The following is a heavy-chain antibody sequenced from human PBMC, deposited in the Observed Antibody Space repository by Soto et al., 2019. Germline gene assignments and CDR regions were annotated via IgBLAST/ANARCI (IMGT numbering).Heavy chain of an antibody. V-gene: IGHV5-10-1*01. Sequence: GESLKISCKGSGYSFTSYWISWVRQMPGKGLEWMGRIDPSDSYTNYSPSFQGHVTISADKSISTAYLQWSSPKASDTAMYYCARQDPSDYYYGMDVWGQGTTVTVSS. CDR3: ARQDPSDYYYGMDV. J-gene: IGHJ6*02. CDR2: IDPSDSYT. CDR1: GYSFTSYW.